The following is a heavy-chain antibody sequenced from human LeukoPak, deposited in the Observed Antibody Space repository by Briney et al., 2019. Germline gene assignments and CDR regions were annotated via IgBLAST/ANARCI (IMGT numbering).Heavy chain of an antibody. CDR3: ARDPLVYPYYYYYMDV. J-gene: IGHJ6*03. D-gene: IGHD5/OR15-5a*01. CDR2: IIPIFGTA. V-gene: IGHV1-69*05. CDR1: GGTFSSYA. Sequence: SVKVSCKASGGTFSSYAISWVRQAPGQGLEWMGRIIPIFGTANYAQKFQGRVTITTDESTSTAYMELSSLRSEDTAVYYCARDPLVYPYYYYYMDVWGKGTTVTVSS.